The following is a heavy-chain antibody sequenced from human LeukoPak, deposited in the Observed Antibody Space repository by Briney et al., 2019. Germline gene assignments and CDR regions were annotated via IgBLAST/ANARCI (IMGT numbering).Heavy chain of an antibody. D-gene: IGHD1-7*01. CDR2: INHSGST. J-gene: IGHJ4*02. CDR3: ARTNWNYRQPLYYFDY. Sequence: KSGGSLRLSCATSGFTFSSNAMSWIRQPPGKGLEWIGEINHSGSTNYNPSLKSRVTISVDTSKNQFSLKLSSVTAADTAVYYCARTNWNYRQPLYYFDYWGQGTLVTVSS. V-gene: IGHV4-34*01. CDR1: GFTFSSNA.